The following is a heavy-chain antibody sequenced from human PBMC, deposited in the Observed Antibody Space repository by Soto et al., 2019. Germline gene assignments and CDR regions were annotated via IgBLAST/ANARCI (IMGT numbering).Heavy chain of an antibody. CDR2: ISSSGSYI. J-gene: IGHJ4*02. CDR3: ARVIPGYSPYFDY. Sequence: GSLRLSCAASGFTFSSYSMNWVRQAPGKGLEWVSSISSSGSYIYYADSVKGRFTISRDNAKNSLYLQMNSLRAEDTAVYYCARVIPGYSPYFDYWGQGTLVTAPQ. D-gene: IGHD1-1*01. V-gene: IGHV3-21*01. CDR1: GFTFSSYS.